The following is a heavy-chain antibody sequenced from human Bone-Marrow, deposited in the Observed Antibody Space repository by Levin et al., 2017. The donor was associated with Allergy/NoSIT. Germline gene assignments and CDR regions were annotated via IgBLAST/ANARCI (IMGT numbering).Heavy chain of an antibody. J-gene: IGHJ4*02. CDR3: ARVLGVDTALDRFDY. V-gene: IGHV4-59*01. CDR1: GGSISSYY. Sequence: SETLSLTCTVSGGSISSYYWSWIRQPPGKGLEWNGYIYYSGSTNYNPSLKSRVTISVDTSKNQFSLKLSSVTAADTAVYYCARVLGVDTALDRFDYWGQGTLVTVSS. D-gene: IGHD5-18*01. CDR2: IYYSGST.